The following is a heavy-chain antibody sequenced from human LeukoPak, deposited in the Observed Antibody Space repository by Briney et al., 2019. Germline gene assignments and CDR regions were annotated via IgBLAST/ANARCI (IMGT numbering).Heavy chain of an antibody. Sequence: SDTLSLTCPAYGGSFTGHYWSWLHQPPRQGLEQIGEIHQRASTNYNPSLPRRVTMSVDTSKNQVFLKLTSVTAADTAVYYCARGFPDKVWGNSRPTAGYFQHWGQGTLVTVSS. D-gene: IGHD3-16*01. CDR1: GGSFTGHY. CDR3: ARGFPDKVWGNSRPTAGYFQH. CDR2: IHQRAST. V-gene: IGHV4-34*01. J-gene: IGHJ1*01.